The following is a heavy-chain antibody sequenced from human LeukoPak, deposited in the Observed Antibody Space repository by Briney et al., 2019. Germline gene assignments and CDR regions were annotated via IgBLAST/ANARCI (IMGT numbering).Heavy chain of an antibody. CDR3: ARGEAVAGKNFDY. V-gene: IGHV4-59*01. Sequence: SETLSLTCTVSGGSISSYYWSWIRQPPGKGLEWIGYIYYSGSTNYNPSLKSRLTISVDTSKNQFSLKLSSVTAADTAVYYCARGEAVAGKNFDYWGQGTLVTVSS. D-gene: IGHD6-19*01. CDR2: IYYSGST. J-gene: IGHJ4*02. CDR1: GGSISSYY.